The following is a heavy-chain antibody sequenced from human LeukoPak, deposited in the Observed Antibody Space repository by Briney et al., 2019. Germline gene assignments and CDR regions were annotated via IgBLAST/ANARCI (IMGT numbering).Heavy chain of an antibody. V-gene: IGHV1-18*04. D-gene: IGHD3-10*01. CDR1: GYTFTSYG. J-gene: IGHJ4*02. CDR2: ISAYNGNT. Sequence: ASVKVSCKASGYTFTSYGISWVRQAPGEGLEWMGWISAYNGNTNYAQKLQGRVTMTTDTSTSTAYMELRSLRSDDTAVYYCARGGVRITMVRGVIRALGYWGQGTLVTVSS. CDR3: ARGGVRITMVRGVIRALGY.